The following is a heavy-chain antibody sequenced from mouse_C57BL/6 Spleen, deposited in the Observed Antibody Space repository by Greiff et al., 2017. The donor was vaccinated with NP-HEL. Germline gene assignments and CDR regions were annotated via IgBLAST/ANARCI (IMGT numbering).Heavy chain of an antibody. CDR1: GFTFSSYA. V-gene: IGHV5-9-1*02. CDR3: TREKDFDEGYFDV. J-gene: IGHJ1*03. CDR2: ISSGGDYF. Sequence: EVQRVESGEGLVKPGGSLKLSCAASGFTFSSYAMSWVRQTPEKRLEWVAYISSGGDYFYYADTVKGRFTISRDNARNTLYLQMSSLKSEDTAMYYCTREKDFDEGYFDVWGTGTTVTVSS.